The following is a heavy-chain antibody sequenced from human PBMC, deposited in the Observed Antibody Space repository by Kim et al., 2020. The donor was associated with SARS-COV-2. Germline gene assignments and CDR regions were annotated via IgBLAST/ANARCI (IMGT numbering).Heavy chain of an antibody. D-gene: IGHD3-10*01. V-gene: IGHV3-13*05. J-gene: IGHJ6*02. CDR2: IGTAGDP. Sequence: GGSLRLSCAASGFTFSSYDMHWVRQATGKGLEWISAIGTAGDPYYPGSVKGRFTISRENAKNSLYLQMNSLRAGDTAVYYCARERVSMVRGVLSYYGMDVWVQGTTVTVPS. CDR1: GFTFSSYD. CDR3: ARERVSMVRGVLSYYGMDV.